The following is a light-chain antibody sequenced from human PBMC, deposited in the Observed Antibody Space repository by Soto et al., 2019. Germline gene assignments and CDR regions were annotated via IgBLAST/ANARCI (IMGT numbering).Light chain of an antibody. CDR3: QKYNSAPPVVT. J-gene: IGKJ3*01. Sequence: DIQMTQSPSSLSASVGDRVTITCRASQGISNYLAWYQQKPGKVPKLLIYAASTLPSGVPSRFSGSGSGTDFTLTISSLQPEDFVIYYCQKYNSAPPVVTLGHGTKVDIK. CDR2: AAS. V-gene: IGKV1-27*01. CDR1: QGISNY.